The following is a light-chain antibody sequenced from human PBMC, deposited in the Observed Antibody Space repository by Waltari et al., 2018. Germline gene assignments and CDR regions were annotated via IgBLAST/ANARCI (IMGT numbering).Light chain of an antibody. V-gene: IGKV3-15*01. Sequence: EIVMTQSPATLSVSPGERATLSCRASRNVGTSLAWYQQKPGQAPRLLIYGASALQSGVPSRFSGSGSGTDFTLTISSLQPEDVGTYYCQKSKRAPFTFGQGTRVEIK. J-gene: IGKJ2*01. CDR1: RNVGTS. CDR2: GAS. CDR3: QKSKRAPFT.